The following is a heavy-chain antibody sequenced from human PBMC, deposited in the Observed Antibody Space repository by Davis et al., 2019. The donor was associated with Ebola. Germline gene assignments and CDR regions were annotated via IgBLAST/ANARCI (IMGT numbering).Heavy chain of an antibody. CDR1: GGTFSSYA. Sequence: AASVKVSCKASGGTFSSYAISWVRQAPGQGLEWMGGIIPIFGTANYAQKFQGRVTITADKSTSTAYMELSSLRSEDTAVYYCARRRGYDAFDYWGQGTLVTVSS. V-gene: IGHV1-69*06. D-gene: IGHD5-12*01. J-gene: IGHJ4*02. CDR2: IIPIFGTA. CDR3: ARRRGYDAFDY.